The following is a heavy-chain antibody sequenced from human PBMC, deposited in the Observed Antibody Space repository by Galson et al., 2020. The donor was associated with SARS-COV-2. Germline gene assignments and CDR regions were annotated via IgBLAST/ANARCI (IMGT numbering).Heavy chain of an antibody. J-gene: IGHJ5*02. V-gene: IGHV7-4-1*02. D-gene: IGHD6-13*01. Sequence: ASVKVSCKASGYTFTSYAMNWVRQAPGQGLEWMGWINTNTGNPTYAQGFTGRFVFSLDTSVSTAYLQISSLKAEDTAVYYCARDRTPGIAAAGTVWFDPWGQGTLVTVSS. CDR3: ARDRTPGIAAAGTVWFDP. CDR2: INTNTGNP. CDR1: GYTFTSYA.